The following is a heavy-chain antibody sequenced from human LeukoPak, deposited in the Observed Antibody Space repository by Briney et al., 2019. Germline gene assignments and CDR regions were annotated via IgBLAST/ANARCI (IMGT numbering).Heavy chain of an antibody. CDR2: ISSSSSYI. Sequence: GGSLRLSCAASGFTFSSYWMNWVRQAPGKGLEWASSISSSSSYIYYADSVKGRFTISRDNAKNSLYLQMNSLRAEDTAVYYCARDDSTGIYYYMDVWGKGTTVTVSS. V-gene: IGHV3-21*01. D-gene: IGHD1-1*01. CDR3: ARDDSTGIYYYMDV. J-gene: IGHJ6*03. CDR1: GFTFSSYW.